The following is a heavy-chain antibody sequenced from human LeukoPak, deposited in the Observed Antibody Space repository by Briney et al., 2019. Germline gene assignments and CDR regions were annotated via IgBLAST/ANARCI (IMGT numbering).Heavy chain of an antibody. V-gene: IGHV3-30*04. D-gene: IGHD5-18*01. Sequence: GGSLRLSCAASGFTFSSYAMSWVRQAPGRGREWLAVISYDGSHKYYADSVKGRFTISRDNSKNTLYLQMNSLRAEDTAVYYCAKGVDTAMAPAWDFWGQGTLVTVSS. J-gene: IGHJ4*02. CDR2: ISYDGSHK. CDR3: AKGVDTAMAPAWDF. CDR1: GFTFSSYA.